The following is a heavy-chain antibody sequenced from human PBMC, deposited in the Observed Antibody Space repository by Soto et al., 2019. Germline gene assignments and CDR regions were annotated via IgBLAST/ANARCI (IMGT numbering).Heavy chain of an antibody. J-gene: IGHJ3*02. D-gene: IGHD2-2*01. CDR2: IIPILGIA. CDR3: ASLTGDCSSTSCYAGPDAFDI. Sequence: ASVKVSCKASGGTFSSYTISWVRQAPGQGLEWMGRIIPILGIASYAQKFQGRVTITADKSTSTAYMELSSLRSEDTAVYYCASLTGDCSSTSCYAGPDAFDIWGQGTMVTVSS. V-gene: IGHV1-69*02. CDR1: GGTFSSYT.